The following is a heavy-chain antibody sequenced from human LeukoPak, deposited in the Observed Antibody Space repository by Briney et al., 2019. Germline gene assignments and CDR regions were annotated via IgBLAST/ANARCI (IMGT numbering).Heavy chain of an antibody. Sequence: GRSLRLSCAASGFTFSSYAMHWVRQAPGKGLEWVSGISWNSGSIGYADSVKGRFTISRDNAKNSLYLQMNSLRAEDTALYYCAKAGGRYYYDSSGYLIDHWGQGTLVTVSA. J-gene: IGHJ4*02. CDR1: GFTFSSYA. CDR2: ISWNSGSI. CDR3: AKAGGRYYYDSSGYLIDH. D-gene: IGHD3-22*01. V-gene: IGHV3-9*01.